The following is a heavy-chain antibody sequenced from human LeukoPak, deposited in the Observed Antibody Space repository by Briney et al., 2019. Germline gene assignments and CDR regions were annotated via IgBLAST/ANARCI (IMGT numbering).Heavy chain of an antibody. CDR1: GFTFSGSA. CDR3: TNLGISGDY. Sequence: GGSLKLSCAASGFTFSGSAMHWVRQASGKGLEWVGRIRSKANSYATAYAASVKGRFTISRDDSKNTAYLQMNSLKTEDTAVYYCTNLGISGDYRGQGTLVTVSS. CDR2: IRSKANSYAT. D-gene: IGHD1-26*01. J-gene: IGHJ4*02. V-gene: IGHV3-73*01.